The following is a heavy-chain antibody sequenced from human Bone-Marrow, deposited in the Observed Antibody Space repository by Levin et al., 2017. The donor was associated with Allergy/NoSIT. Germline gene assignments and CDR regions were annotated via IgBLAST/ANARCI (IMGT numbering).Heavy chain of an antibody. CDR2: INAGNGNT. CDR1: GYTFTSYA. J-gene: IGHJ4*02. CDR3: ARRGRSILWFRELPPNYFDY. Sequence: ASVKVSCKASGYTFTSYAMHWVRQAPGQRLEWMGWINAGNGNTKYSQKFQGRVTITRDTSASTAYMELSSLRSEDTAVYYCARRGRSILWFRELPPNYFDYWGQGTLVTVSS. V-gene: IGHV1-3*01. D-gene: IGHD3-10*01.